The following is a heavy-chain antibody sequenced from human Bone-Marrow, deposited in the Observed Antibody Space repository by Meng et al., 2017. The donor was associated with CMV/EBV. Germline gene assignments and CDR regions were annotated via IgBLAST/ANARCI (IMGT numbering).Heavy chain of an antibody. V-gene: IGHV3-23*03. Sequence: GGSLRLSCVASGFTFKDYAMSWVRQAPGKGLEWVSGIYRGGETTYYADSVQGRFTVSRDDSKNTLSLQMNSLRVEDSAVYYCAKSGIVLVPAAVDSWGQGALVTVSS. J-gene: IGHJ4*02. CDR2: IYRGGETT. CDR3: AKSGIVLVPAAVDS. D-gene: IGHD2-15*01. CDR1: GFTFKDYA.